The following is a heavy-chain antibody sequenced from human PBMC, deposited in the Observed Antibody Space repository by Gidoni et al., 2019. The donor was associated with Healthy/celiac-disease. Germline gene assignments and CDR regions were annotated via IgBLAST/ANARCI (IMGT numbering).Heavy chain of an antibody. J-gene: IGHJ4*02. CDR2: ISYDGSNK. Sequence: QVQLVEYGGGVVQPGRSLRLSCAASGFTFSSYAMHWVRQAPGKGLEWVAVISYDGSNKYYADSVKGRFTISRDNSKNTLYLQMNSLRAEDTAVYYCARDNLQYYFDYWGQGTLVTVSS. D-gene: IGHD6-19*01. CDR1: GFTFSSYA. CDR3: ARDNLQYYFDY. V-gene: IGHV3-30-3*01.